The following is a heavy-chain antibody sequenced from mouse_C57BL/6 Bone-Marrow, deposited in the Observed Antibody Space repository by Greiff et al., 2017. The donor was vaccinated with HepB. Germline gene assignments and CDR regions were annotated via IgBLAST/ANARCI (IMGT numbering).Heavy chain of an antibody. V-gene: IGHV1-50*01. CDR1: GYTFTSYW. CDR2: IDPSDSYT. CDR3: LIYYSLFAY. Sequence: VQLQQPGAELVKPGASVKLSCKASGYTFTSYWMQWVKQRPGQGLEWIGEIDPSDSYTNYNQKFKGKATLTVDTSSSTAYMQLSSLTSEDSAVYYCLIYYSLFAYWGQGTLVTVSA. D-gene: IGHD2-12*01. J-gene: IGHJ3*01.